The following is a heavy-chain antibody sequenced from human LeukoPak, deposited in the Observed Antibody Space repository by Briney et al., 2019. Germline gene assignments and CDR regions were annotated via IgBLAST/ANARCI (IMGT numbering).Heavy chain of an antibody. CDR2: IIPIFGTA. V-gene: IGHV1-69*06. CDR3: ARVLTVGATGGAFDY. Sequence: SVKVSCKASGGTFSSYAISWVRQAPGQGLEWMGGIIPIFGTANYAQKFQGRVTITADKSTSTAYMELSSLRSEDTAVYYCARVLTVGATGGAFDYWGQGTLVTVSS. J-gene: IGHJ4*02. D-gene: IGHD1-26*01. CDR1: GGTFSSYA.